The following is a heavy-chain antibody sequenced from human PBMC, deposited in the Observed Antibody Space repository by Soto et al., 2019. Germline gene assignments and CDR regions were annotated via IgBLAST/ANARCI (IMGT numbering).Heavy chain of an antibody. Sequence: ASVKFSCKASGYTFTGYYMHWVRQAPGQGLEWMGWINPNSGGTNYAQKFQGRVTMTRDTSISTAYMELSRLRSDDTAVYYCARSLGGIAARLSRFDYWGQGTLVTVSS. V-gene: IGHV1-2*02. D-gene: IGHD6-6*01. CDR1: GYTFTGYY. CDR2: INPNSGGT. J-gene: IGHJ4*02. CDR3: ARSLGGIAARLSRFDY.